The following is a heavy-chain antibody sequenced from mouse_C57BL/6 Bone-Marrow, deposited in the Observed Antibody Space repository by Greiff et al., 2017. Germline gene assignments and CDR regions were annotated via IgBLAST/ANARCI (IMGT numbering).Heavy chain of an antibody. J-gene: IGHJ1*03. D-gene: IGHD2-3*01. CDR2: IWSGGST. Sequence: VMLVESGPGLVQPSQSLSITCTVSGFSLTSYGVHWVRQSPGKGLEWLGVIWSGGSTDYNAAFISRLSISKDNSKSQVFFKMNSLQADDTAIYYCARNGWFLWYFDVWGTGTTVTVSS. CDR1: GFSLTSYG. CDR3: ARNGWFLWYFDV. V-gene: IGHV2-2*01.